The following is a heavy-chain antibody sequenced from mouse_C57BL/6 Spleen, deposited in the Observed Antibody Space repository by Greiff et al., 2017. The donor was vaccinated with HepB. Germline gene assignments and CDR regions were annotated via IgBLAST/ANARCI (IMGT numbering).Heavy chain of an antibody. CDR2: INPSNGGT. Sequence: QVQLQQPGTELVKPGASVKLSCKASGYTFTSYWMHWVKQRPGQGLEWIGNINPSNGGTNYNEKFKSKATLTVDKSSSTAYMQLSSLTSEDSAVYYWARFGLGDWYFEVWGTRTTVTVSS. CDR3: ARFGLGDWYFEV. CDR1: GYTFTSYW. J-gene: IGHJ1*03. D-gene: IGHD4-1*01. V-gene: IGHV1-53*01.